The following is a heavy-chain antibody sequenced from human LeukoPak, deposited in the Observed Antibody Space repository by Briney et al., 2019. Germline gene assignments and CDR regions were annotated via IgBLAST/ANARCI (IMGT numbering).Heavy chain of an antibody. CDR1: GFTFSIYA. D-gene: IGHD2-15*01. J-gene: IGHJ5*02. CDR2: ISGSGGST. CDR3: AKHSYCSGGSCYPNWFDP. V-gene: IGHV3-23*01. Sequence: GGSLRLSCAASGFTFSIYAMSWVRQAPGKGLEWVSAISGSGGSTYYADSVKGRFTISRDNSKNTLYLQMNSLRAEDTAVYYCAKHSYCSGGSCYPNWFDPWGQGTLVTVSS.